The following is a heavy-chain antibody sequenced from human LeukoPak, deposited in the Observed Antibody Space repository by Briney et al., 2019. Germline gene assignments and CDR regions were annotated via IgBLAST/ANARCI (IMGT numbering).Heavy chain of an antibody. CDR2: IKSKTDGGTT. CDR1: GFPFRNAW. V-gene: IGHV3-15*01. J-gene: IGHJ4*02. D-gene: IGHD2-2*01. Sequence: GGSLRLSCAASGFPFRNAWMSWVRQAPGKGLEWVGRIKSKTDGGTTDYAAPVKGRFTISRDDPKNTLYLQMNSLKTEDTAVYYCTTDQLPIFDYWGQGTLVTVSS. CDR3: TTDQLPIFDY.